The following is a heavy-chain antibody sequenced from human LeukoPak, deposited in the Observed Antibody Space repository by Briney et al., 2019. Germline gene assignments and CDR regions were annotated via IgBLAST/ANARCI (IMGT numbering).Heavy chain of an antibody. Sequence: GGSLRLSCAASGFTFSAFGMNWVRQAPRKGLEWVSTITKSGDSTYYVDSVKGRFTISRDNSKNTLYLQMNSLRAEDTAKYYCTKDYCGKFCSAVWGQGTTVTVSS. CDR3: TKDYCGKFCSAV. CDR1: GFTFSAFG. V-gene: IGHV3-23*01. D-gene: IGHD3-9*01. CDR2: ITKSGDST. J-gene: IGHJ6*02.